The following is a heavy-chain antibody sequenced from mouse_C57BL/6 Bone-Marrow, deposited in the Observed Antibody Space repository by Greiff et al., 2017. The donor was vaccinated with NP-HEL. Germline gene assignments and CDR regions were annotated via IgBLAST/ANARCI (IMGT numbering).Heavy chain of an antibody. Sequence: EVQLQQSGPELVKPGASVKIPCKASGYTFTDYNMDWVKQSHGKSLEWIGDINPNNGGTNYNQKFKGKATLTVDKSSSTAYMELRSLTSEDTAVYYCARGYYGSSFDYWGQGTTLTVSS. D-gene: IGHD1-1*01. CDR1: GYTFTDYN. J-gene: IGHJ2*01. CDR3: ARGYYGSSFDY. CDR2: INPNNGGT. V-gene: IGHV1-18*01.